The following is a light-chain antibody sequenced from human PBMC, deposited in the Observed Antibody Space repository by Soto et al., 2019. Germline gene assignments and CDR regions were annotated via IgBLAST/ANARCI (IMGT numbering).Light chain of an antibody. CDR2: EAS. CDR3: QQRGEWPPGAT. J-gene: IGKJ5*01. V-gene: IGKV3-11*01. CDR1: QSIRSS. Sequence: EIVLTQSPGTLSLSPGDRATLSCRASQSIRSSLAWYQHRPGQAPRLLIYEASARATGIPARFSGSGSVIDFTLNIFSLQTEDSAVYYCQQRGEWPPGATFGQGTRLEIK.